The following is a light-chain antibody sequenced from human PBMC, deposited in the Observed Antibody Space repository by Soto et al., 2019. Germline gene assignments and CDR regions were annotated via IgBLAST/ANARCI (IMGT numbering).Light chain of an antibody. CDR3: QQYYSTPLT. CDR2: WAS. Sequence: DIVMTQSPDSLAVSLGERATINCKSSQSVLYSPNNKNYLAWYQHKPGQPPKMLIYWASIRESGVPDRFSGSGSGTDFTLTISSLQSEDVAVYYCQQYYSTPLTFGGGTKVDNK. J-gene: IGKJ4*01. V-gene: IGKV4-1*01. CDR1: QSVLYSPNNKNY.